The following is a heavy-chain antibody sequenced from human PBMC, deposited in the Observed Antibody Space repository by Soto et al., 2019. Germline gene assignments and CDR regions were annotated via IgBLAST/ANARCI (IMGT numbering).Heavy chain of an antibody. CDR2: IWWDGSYE. CDR1: GFIFSSYG. J-gene: IGHJ3*02. CDR3: ARDRLAGHCSGGGCSYFDI. V-gene: IGHV3-33*01. D-gene: IGHD2-15*01. Sequence: QVQLVESGGGVVQPGRSLRLSCAASGFIFSSYGMHWVRQAPGKGLEWVAVIWWDGSYEYYADSVKGRFTISRDNSGNTVYLQMNRLRAEDTAVYYCARDRLAGHCSGGGCSYFDIWGQWTMVTVSS.